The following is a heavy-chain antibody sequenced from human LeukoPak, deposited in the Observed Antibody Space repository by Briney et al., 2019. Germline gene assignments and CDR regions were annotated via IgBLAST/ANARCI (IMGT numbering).Heavy chain of an antibody. D-gene: IGHD5-24*01. Sequence: AASVKVSCKASGGTFSSYATSWVRQAPGQGLEWMGRIIPIFGTANYAQKFQGRVTITTDESTSTAYMELSSLRSEDTAVYYCAIFSVEMATIDAFDIWGQGTMVTVSS. CDR2: IIPIFGTA. CDR1: GGTFSSYA. V-gene: IGHV1-69*05. CDR3: AIFSVEMATIDAFDI. J-gene: IGHJ3*02.